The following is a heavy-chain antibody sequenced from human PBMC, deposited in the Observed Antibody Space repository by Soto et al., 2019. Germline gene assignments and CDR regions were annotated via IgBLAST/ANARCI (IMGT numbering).Heavy chain of an antibody. D-gene: IGHD3-3*02. Sequence: QVQLVQPGAEVRKPGASVKVSCKASGDIFTNFDFNWVRQATGQGLEWIGWMRANSGDTGHDQKFQGRVSMTRDTPMSKAYMELSSLRAEDTAVYYCARYIYGQGFKAWGQGTLVFVSS. CDR2: MRANSGDT. J-gene: IGHJ5*02. V-gene: IGHV1-8*01. CDR1: GDIFTNFD. CDR3: ARYIYGQGFKA.